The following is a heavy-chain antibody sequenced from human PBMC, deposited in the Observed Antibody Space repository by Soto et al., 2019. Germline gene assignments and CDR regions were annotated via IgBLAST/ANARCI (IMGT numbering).Heavy chain of an antibody. Sequence: SETLSLTCTVSGGSISSSSYYWGWIRQPPGKGLEWIGSIYYSGSTYYNPSLKSRVTISVDTSKNQFSLKLSSVTAADTAVYYCARRLNPRITMVRGQENWFDPWGQGTLVTVSS. D-gene: IGHD3-10*01. CDR1: GGSISSSSYY. V-gene: IGHV4-39*01. J-gene: IGHJ5*02. CDR2: IYYSGST. CDR3: ARRLNPRITMVRGQENWFDP.